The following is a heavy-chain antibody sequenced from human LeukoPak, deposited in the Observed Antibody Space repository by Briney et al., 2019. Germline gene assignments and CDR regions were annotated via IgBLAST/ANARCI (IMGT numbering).Heavy chain of an antibody. CDR1: GGSFSGYY. V-gene: IGHV4-34*01. D-gene: IGHD6-13*01. CDR3: ARRSSSWTHYFDY. CDR2: INHSGST. Sequence: SETLSLTCAVYGGSFSGYYWSWIRQPPGKGLEWIGEINHSGSTNYNPSLKSRVTISVDTSKNQFSLKLSSVTAADTAVYYCARRSSSWTHYFDYWGQGTLVTVSS. J-gene: IGHJ4*02.